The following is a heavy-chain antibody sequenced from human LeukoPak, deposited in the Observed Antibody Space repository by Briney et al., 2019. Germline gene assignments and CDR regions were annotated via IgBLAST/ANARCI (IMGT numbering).Heavy chain of an antibody. CDR2: IYSGGST. CDR3: ARSPYWGGGDTDALDI. Sequence: GGSLRLSCAASGFTVSSNYMSWVRQAPGKGLEWVSVIYSGGSTYYADSVKGRFTISRDNSKNTLYLQMNSLRAEDTAVYYCARSPYWGGGDTDALDIWGQGTMVTVSS. V-gene: IGHV3-66*01. J-gene: IGHJ3*02. D-gene: IGHD2-21*01. CDR1: GFTVSSNY.